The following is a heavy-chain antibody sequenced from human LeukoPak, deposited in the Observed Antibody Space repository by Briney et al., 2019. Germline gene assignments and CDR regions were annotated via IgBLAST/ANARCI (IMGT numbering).Heavy chain of an antibody. V-gene: IGHV3-11*01. CDR3: ARVPRSTTVNYYCYMDL. Sequence: GGSLRLSCAAPGFTFSDYYMSWIRQAPGKGLEWVSYISSSGSTIYYADSVKGRFTISRDNAKNSLYLQMNSLRAEDTAVYYCARVPRSTTVNYYCYMDLWGKGTTVTVSS. CDR1: GFTFSDYY. J-gene: IGHJ6*03. CDR2: ISSSGSTI. D-gene: IGHD2-2*01.